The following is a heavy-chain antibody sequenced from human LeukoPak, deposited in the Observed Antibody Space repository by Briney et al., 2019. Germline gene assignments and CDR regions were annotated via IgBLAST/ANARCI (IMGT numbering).Heavy chain of an antibody. CDR3: ARDELHQYYFDY. CDR1: GYTFTSYG. V-gene: IGHV1-18*01. D-gene: IGHD1-7*01. J-gene: IGHJ4*02. Sequence: ASVKVSCKASGYTFTSYGISWVRQAPGQGLEWMGWISAYNGNTNYAQKLQGRVTMTTDTSTSTAYMELRSLRSEDTAVYYCARDELHQYYFDYWGQGTLVTVSS. CDR2: ISAYNGNT.